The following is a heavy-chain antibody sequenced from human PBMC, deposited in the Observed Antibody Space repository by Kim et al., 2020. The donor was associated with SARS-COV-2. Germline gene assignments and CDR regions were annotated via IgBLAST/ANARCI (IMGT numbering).Heavy chain of an antibody. CDR1: GFTFSSYG. J-gene: IGHJ3*02. Sequence: GGSLRLSCAASGFTFSSYGMHWVRQAPGKGLEWVAVIWYDGSNKYYADSVKGRFTISRDNSKNTLYLQMNSLRAEDTAVYYCAREIRLLWGSGFAFDIWGQGTMVTVSS. CDR2: IWYDGSNK. V-gene: IGHV3-33*01. D-gene: IGHD3-16*01. CDR3: AREIRLLWGSGFAFDI.